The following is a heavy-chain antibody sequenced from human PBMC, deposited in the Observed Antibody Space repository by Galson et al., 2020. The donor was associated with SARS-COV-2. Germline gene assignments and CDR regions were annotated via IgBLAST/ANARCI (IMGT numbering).Heavy chain of an antibody. CDR1: GYTFTSYD. Sequence: ASVKVSCKASGYTFTSYDMHWVRQAPGQGLEWMGWINPNRGGTNYAQKFQGRVTMTRDTSTSTAYMELSRLRADDTAVYYCARTKGGRYCNCTNQPGWGGGAYGMDVWGQGTTVTVSS. CDR2: INPNRGGT. V-gene: IGHV1-2*02. D-gene: IGHD2-2*01. J-gene: IGHJ6*02. CDR3: ARTKGGRYCNCTNQPGWGGGAYGMDV.